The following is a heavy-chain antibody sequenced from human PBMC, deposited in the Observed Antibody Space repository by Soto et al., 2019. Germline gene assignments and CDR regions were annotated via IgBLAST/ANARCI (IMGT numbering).Heavy chain of an antibody. CDR2: MNPNSGNT. Sequence: QVQLVQSGAEVKKPGASVKVSCKASGNTFTSYDINWVRQATGQGLEYLGWMNPNSGNTAYVQTFQGRVTMTWDTSITTAYMELSGLRSEDTADYFCARGVKYGAYSRWFDPWGQGTLVTVSS. D-gene: IGHD4-17*01. V-gene: IGHV1-8*01. CDR1: GNTFTSYD. CDR3: ARGVKYGAYSRWFDP. J-gene: IGHJ5*02.